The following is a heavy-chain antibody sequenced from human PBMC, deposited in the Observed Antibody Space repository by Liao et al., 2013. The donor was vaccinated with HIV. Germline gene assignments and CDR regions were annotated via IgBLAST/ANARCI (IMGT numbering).Heavy chain of an antibody. CDR2: INHSGSI. D-gene: IGHD3-22*01. Sequence: QVELMQWGAGLLKASETLSLTCGVYGGSLSGYYWSWMRQSPGKGLEWIGEINHSGSINYNPSLKSRVTISIDTSKSRFSLTLTSVTAADTAVYYCARGDYFDSSGSFDVWGRGTLVTVSS. CDR1: GGSLSGYY. J-gene: IGHJ2*01. V-gene: IGHV4-34*01. CDR3: ARGDYFDSSGSFDV.